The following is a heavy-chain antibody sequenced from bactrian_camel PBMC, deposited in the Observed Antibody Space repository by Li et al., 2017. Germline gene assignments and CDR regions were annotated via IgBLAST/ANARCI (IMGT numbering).Heavy chain of an antibody. CDR2: VDTYGNT. V-gene: IGHV3S53*01. D-gene: IGHD1*01. CDR1: IFRYSIHC. Sequence: HVQLVESGGGSVEAGGSLRLSCAASIFRYSIHCMARFRQAPGKEREAVATVDTYGNTDYADSVKGRFTISRDNAKNTLYLQMNSLTPEDTAMYYCAAKAKTWRPCPRPMDGEVFSSYGQGTQVTVS. J-gene: IGHJ4*01.